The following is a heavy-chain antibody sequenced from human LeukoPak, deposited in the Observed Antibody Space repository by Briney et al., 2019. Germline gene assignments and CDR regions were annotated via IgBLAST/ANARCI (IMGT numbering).Heavy chain of an antibody. CDR2: ISTNGSRT. D-gene: IGHD5-18*01. Sequence: GGSLRLSCTASGFTLSNFAMHWVRQSPDKGLQYVSAISTNGSRTFYADSVKGRFIISRDNSKNTLYLQMGSLRGEDTAVYYCARADWDTAMIDYWGQGTLVTVSS. J-gene: IGHJ4*02. CDR3: ARADWDTAMIDY. CDR1: GFTLSNFA. V-gene: IGHV3-64*02.